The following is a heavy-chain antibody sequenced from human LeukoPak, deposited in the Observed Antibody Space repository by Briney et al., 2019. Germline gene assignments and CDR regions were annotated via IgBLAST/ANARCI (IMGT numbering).Heavy chain of an antibody. J-gene: IGHJ4*02. CDR3: TSPYCSSTSCYDGPFDD. CDR1: GFTFSNAW. Sequence: GGSLRLSCAASGFTFSNAWMSWVRQAPGKGLEWVGCIKSKTDGGTTDYAAPLKGRFTISRDDSNNTLYLQMNSLKTEDTAVYYCTSPYCSSTSCYDGPFDDWGQGTLVTVSS. D-gene: IGHD2-2*01. V-gene: IGHV3-15*01. CDR2: IKSKTDGGTT.